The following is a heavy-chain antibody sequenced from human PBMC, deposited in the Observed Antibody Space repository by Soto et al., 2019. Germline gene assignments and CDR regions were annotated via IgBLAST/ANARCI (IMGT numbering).Heavy chain of an antibody. D-gene: IGHD6-6*01. CDR1: GFTFSTYS. V-gene: IGHV3-23*01. CDR3: AKERDARGYFEY. CDR2: ITGSGTNT. Sequence: EVQLLESGGGLVQPGGSLRLSCAASGFTFSTYSMSWVRQAPGQGLEWVSAITGSGTNTYYVESAKGRFTISRDNSKNTLYLQMNSLRTEDTAVYYCAKERDARGYFEYWGQGTLVTVSS. J-gene: IGHJ4*02.